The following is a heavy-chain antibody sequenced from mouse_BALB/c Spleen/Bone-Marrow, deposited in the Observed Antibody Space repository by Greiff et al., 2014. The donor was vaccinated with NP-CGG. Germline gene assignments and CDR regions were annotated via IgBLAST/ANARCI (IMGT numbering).Heavy chain of an antibody. CDR1: GYTFTSYW. CDR3: ARSRGYDDYWYFDV. D-gene: IGHD2-4*01. Sequence: QVQLQQSGAELVKPGASVKLSCKASGYTFTSYWMHWVKQRPGQGLEWIGVIDPSDSYTNYNQKFKGKATLTVDKSPSTAYMQLSSLTSEDSAVYYCARSRGYDDYWYFDVWGAGTTVTVSS. V-gene: IGHV1-69*02. CDR2: IDPSDSYT. J-gene: IGHJ1*01.